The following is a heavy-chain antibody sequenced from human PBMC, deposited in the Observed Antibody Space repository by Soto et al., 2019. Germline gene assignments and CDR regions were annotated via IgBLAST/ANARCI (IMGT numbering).Heavy chain of an antibody. CDR1: GGTFSSYA. V-gene: IGHV1-69*13. CDR3: ARAIMGGEVAATLPFDP. CDR2: IIPIFGTA. J-gene: IGHJ5*02. Sequence: SVKVSCKASGGTFSSYAISWVRQAPGQGPEWMGGIIPIFGTANYAQKFQGRVTITADESTSTAYMELSSLRSEDTAVYYCARAIMGGEVAATLPFDPWGQGTLVTVSS. D-gene: IGHD2-15*01.